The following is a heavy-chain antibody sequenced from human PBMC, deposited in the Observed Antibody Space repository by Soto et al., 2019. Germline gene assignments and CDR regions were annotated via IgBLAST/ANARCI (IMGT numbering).Heavy chain of an antibody. CDR1: GGSISSSSYY. V-gene: IGHV4-39*01. J-gene: IGHJ6*03. D-gene: IGHD3-3*01. CDR2: IYYSGST. Sequence: QLQLQESGPGLVKPSETLSLTCTVSGGSISSSSYYWGWIRQPPGKGLEWIGSIYYSGSTYYNPSLKSRVTISVETSKNQFSLKLSSVTAADTAVYYCANNDFWSGSNYYYYYMDVWGKGTTVTVSS. CDR3: ANNDFWSGSNYYYYYMDV.